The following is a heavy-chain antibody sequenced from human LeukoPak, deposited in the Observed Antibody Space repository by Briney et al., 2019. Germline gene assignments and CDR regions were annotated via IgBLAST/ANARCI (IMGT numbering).Heavy chain of an antibody. D-gene: IGHD6-19*01. J-gene: IGHJ4*02. V-gene: IGHV3-23*01. CDR2: ISGSGAST. CDR1: GFTFSSYA. Sequence: PGGYLRLSCAASGFTFSSYAMSWVRQAPGKGLEWVSAISGSGASTYYADTVKGRFTISRDNSKNTLYLQMNRLRAEDPAVYYCAIDHVSGWHCYDYRRQVTLVTVSS. CDR3: AIDHVSGWHCYDY.